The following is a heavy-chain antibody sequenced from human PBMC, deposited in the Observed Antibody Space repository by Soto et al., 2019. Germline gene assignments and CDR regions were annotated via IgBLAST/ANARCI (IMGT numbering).Heavy chain of an antibody. V-gene: IGHV3-30-3*01. CDR2: ISCSGSYK. CDR3: AKDRFYDFWSGYSPDV. D-gene: IGHD3-3*01. Sequence: RGSLRLSCAASGFTFSSYAMHWVRQAPGKGLEWVSVISCSGSYKYYADSVKGRFTISRDNSKNTVSLQMNSLRGEDTAVYYCAKDRFYDFWSGYSPDVWGKGTTVTVSS. J-gene: IGHJ6*04. CDR1: GFTFSSYA.